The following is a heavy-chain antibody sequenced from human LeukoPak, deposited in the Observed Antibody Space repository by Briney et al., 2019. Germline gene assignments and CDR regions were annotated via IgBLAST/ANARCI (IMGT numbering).Heavy chain of an antibody. J-gene: IGHJ4*02. V-gene: IGHV4-30-4*01. CDR2: IYYSGIT. D-gene: IGHD3-22*01. CDR1: SGSISSGDYY. Sequence: SETLSLTCTVSSGSISSGDYYWSWIRQPPGKGLEWIGYIYYSGITYYNPSLKSRVTISVDTSKNQFSLKLSSVTAADTAVYYCARGGNGSSGYYYARYWGQGTLVTVSS. CDR3: ARGGNGSSGYYYARY.